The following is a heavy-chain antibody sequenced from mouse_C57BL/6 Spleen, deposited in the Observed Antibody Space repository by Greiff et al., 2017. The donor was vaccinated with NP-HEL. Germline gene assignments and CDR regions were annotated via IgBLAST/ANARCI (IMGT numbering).Heavy chain of an antibody. D-gene: IGHD4-1*01. CDR3: ARNWDGGYYFDY. J-gene: IGHJ2*01. V-gene: IGHV1-54*01. CDR1: GYAFTNYL. CDR2: INPGSGGT. Sequence: VKLMESGAELVRPGTSVKVSCKASGYAFTNYLLEWVKQRPGQGLEWIGVINPGSGGTNYNEKFKGKATLTADKSSSTAYMQLSSLTSEDSAVYFCARNWDGGYYFDYWGQGTTLTVSS.